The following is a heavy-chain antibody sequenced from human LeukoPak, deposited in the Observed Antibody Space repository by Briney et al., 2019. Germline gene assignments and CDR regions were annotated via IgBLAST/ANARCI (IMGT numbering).Heavy chain of an antibody. CDR2: IIPIFGTA. Sequence: GSSVKVSCTASGGTFSSYAISWVRQAPGQGLEWMGGIIPIFGTANYAQKFQGRVTITADESTSTAYMELSSLRSEDTAVYYCARDRRRYCSGGSCYPGYYYYGMDVWGQGTTVTVSS. J-gene: IGHJ6*02. V-gene: IGHV1-69*01. D-gene: IGHD2-15*01. CDR1: GGTFSSYA. CDR3: ARDRRRYCSGGSCYPGYYYYGMDV.